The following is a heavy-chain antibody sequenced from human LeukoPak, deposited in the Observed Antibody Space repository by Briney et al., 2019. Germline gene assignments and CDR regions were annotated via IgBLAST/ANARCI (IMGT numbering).Heavy chain of an antibody. CDR2: IYPGDSDT. CDR3: ARQSRDGSKTRGYYFDY. CDR1: GYTFTSYW. J-gene: IGHJ4*02. Sequence: GESLKISCKGSGYTFTSYWIGWVRQMPGKGLEWMGIIYPGDSDTRYSPSFQGQVTISADKSIITAYLQWSSLKASDTAMYYCARQSRDGSKTRGYYFDYWGQGTLVTVSS. D-gene: IGHD3-10*01. V-gene: IGHV5-51*01.